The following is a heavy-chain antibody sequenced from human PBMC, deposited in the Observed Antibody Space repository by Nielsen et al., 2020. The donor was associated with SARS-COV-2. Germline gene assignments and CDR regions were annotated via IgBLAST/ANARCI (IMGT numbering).Heavy chain of an antibody. V-gene: IGHV3-21*01. CDR3: ATDQYCPNGICSSGGRDY. CDR2: ISSSGSYI. Sequence: GESLKISCAASGLTFNTYSMIWVRQAPGGGLEWVSHISSSGSYIYYADSVKGRFTISRDNAKNSLYLQMNSLSAEDTAVYYCATDQYCPNGICSSGGRDYWGQGTLVTVSS. D-gene: IGHD2-8*01. CDR1: GLTFNTYS. J-gene: IGHJ4*02.